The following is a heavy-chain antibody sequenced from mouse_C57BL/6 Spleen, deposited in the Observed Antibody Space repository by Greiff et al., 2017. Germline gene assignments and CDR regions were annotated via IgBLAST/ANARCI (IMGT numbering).Heavy chain of an antibody. CDR1: GYTFTGYL. Sequence: QVQLQQSGAELVKPGASVQLSCKASGYTFTGYLIKWVKQRPGPGLEWIGEILPGSGSTNYNEKFKGKATFTADTSSNTAYMQLSSLTTEDSAIYYCARWGGPIGMDYGGQGTSVTVSS. CDR2: ILPGSGST. V-gene: IGHV1-9*01. D-gene: IGHD2-14*01. J-gene: IGHJ4*01. CDR3: ARWGGPIGMDY.